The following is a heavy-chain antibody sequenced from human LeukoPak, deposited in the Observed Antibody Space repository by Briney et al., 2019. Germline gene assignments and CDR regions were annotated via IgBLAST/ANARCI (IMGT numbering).Heavy chain of an antibody. Sequence: ASVKVSCKASGYTFTGYYMHWVRQAPGLGLEWMGWINPNSGGTNYAQKFQGWVTMTRDTSISTAYMELSRLRSDDTAVYYCARGLGGYSYGYSDYWGQGTLVTVSS. CDR2: INPNSGGT. V-gene: IGHV1-2*04. CDR1: GYTFTGYY. CDR3: ARGLGGYSYGYSDY. D-gene: IGHD5-18*01. J-gene: IGHJ4*02.